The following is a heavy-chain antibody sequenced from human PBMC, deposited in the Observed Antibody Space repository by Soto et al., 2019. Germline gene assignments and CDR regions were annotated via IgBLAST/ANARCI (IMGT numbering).Heavy chain of an antibody. CDR1: GYTFTSYG. Sequence: QVQLVQSGAEVKKPGASVKVSCKASGYTFTSYGISWVRQAPGQGLEWMGWISAYNGNTNYAQKLQGRGTMTTDTATSTAYMELRRLRPDDTAVYYCARAVRYYYDMDVWGKATRVTVSS. D-gene: IGHD6-19*01. J-gene: IGHJ6*03. CDR2: ISAYNGNT. V-gene: IGHV1-18*01. CDR3: ARAVRYYYDMDV.